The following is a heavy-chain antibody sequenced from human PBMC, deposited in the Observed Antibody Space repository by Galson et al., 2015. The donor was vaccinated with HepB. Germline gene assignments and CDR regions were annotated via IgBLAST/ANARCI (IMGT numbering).Heavy chain of an antibody. CDR1: GFTLSDYY. J-gene: IGHJ4*02. D-gene: IGHD5-12*01. CDR3: ARGYSGSQGLDY. Sequence: SLRLSCAASGFTLSDYYMSWIRQAPGKGLEWVSYISSSSSYTNYADSVKGRFTISRDNAKNTLYLQMNSLRDEDTAVYYCARGYSGSQGLDYWGQGILVIVSS. V-gene: IGHV3-11*06. CDR2: ISSSSSYT.